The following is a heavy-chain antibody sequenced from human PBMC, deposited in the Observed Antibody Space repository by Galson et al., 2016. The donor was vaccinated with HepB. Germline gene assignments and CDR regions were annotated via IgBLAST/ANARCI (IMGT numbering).Heavy chain of an antibody. CDR1: GGTFSNFA. CDR2: IIPIFRSP. CDR3: ARGPDVDIGYFFDD. D-gene: IGHD5-12*01. J-gene: IGHJ4*01. Sequence: SVKVSCKAFGGTFSNFAITWVRQAPGQGLEWMGGIIPIFRSPMYAQTFQGRVTMSADESTTTAYLELSSLISEDTAVYYCARGPDVDIGYFFDDWGQGTLVTVSS. V-gene: IGHV1-69*13.